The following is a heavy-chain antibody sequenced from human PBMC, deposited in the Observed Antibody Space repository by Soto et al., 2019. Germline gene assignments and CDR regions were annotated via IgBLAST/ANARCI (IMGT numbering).Heavy chain of an antibody. Sequence: GGSLRLSCAASGFTFSSYGMHWVRQAPGKGLEWVSLISYDGSNKYYADSVKGRFTISRDNSKNTLYLQMNSLRAEDTAVYYCAKVSVPAAILGVDYWGQGTLVTVSS. CDR3: AKVSVPAAILGVDY. D-gene: IGHD2-2*02. CDR1: GFTFSSYG. CDR2: ISYDGSNK. J-gene: IGHJ4*02. V-gene: IGHV3-30*18.